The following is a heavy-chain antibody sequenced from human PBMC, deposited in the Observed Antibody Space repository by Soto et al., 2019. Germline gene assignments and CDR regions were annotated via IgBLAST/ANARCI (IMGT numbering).Heavy chain of an antibody. J-gene: IGHJ3*01. CDR1: GFSFNKYG. V-gene: IGHV3-33*01. CDR2: IWYDGSNK. Sequence: QVQLVESGGGVVQPGRSLRLSCAASGFSFNKYGMHWVRQAPGKGLEWVAVIWYDGSNKYYADSVKGRFTISRDNSKNTLYLQMNSLRAEDTAVYYCARGTAMLGDAFEVWGQGTMVTVSS. CDR3: ARGTAMLGDAFEV. D-gene: IGHD2-2*01.